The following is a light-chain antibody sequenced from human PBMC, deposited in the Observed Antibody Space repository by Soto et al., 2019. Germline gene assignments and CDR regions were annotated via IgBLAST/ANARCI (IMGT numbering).Light chain of an antibody. V-gene: IGLV1-40*01. J-gene: IGLJ2*01. CDR1: SSNIGAGHD. CDR2: ANN. CDR3: QSYDSGLHVV. Sequence: QSVLTQSPSVSGAPGQRVTISCTGSSSNIGAGHDVQWYQQFPGTAPKLLIYANNNRPSGVPDRFSGSTSGTSSSLAITGLQPEDEADYYCQSYDSGLHVVFGGGTKLTVL.